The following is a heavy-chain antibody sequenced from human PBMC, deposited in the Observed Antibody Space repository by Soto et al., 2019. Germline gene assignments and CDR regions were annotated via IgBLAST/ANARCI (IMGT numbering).Heavy chain of an antibody. CDR3: AKDQSSPVGANAFDI. V-gene: IGHV3-23*01. Sequence: GGSLRLSCAASGFTFSSYAMSWVRQAPGKGLEWVSAISGSGGSTYYADSVKGRFTISRDNSKNTLYLQMNSRRAEDTAVYYCAKDQSSPVGANAFDIWGQGTMVTVSS. J-gene: IGHJ3*02. CDR2: ISGSGGST. CDR1: GFTFSSYA. D-gene: IGHD1-26*01.